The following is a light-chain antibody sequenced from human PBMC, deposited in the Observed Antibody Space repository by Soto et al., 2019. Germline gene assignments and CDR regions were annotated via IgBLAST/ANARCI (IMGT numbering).Light chain of an antibody. CDR1: QNIGTW. CDR3: QQCGDSWS. J-gene: IGKJ1*01. V-gene: IGKV1-5*01. CDR2: DAS. Sequence: DIRMTLSPSTLSASVGDRVTITCRASQNIGTWLAWYQQKPGKAPDLLIYDASTLESGVPSRFSGSGSGTEFTLTISSLQPGDFATYYCQQCGDSWSFGQGTKVEIK.